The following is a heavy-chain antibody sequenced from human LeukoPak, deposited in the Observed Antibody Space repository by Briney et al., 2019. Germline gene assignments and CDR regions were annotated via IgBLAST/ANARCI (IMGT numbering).Heavy chain of an antibody. CDR1: GFTFSTYA. CDR3: ARAQMGAPTDY. J-gene: IGHJ4*02. CDR2: ICSDGSST. V-gene: IGHV3-74*01. D-gene: IGHD1-26*01. Sequence: GGSLRLSCAASGFTFSTYAMYWVRQAPGKGLVWVSRICSDGSSTIYADSVMGRFTISRDIAKSTLYLQMDSLRAEDTAVYYCARAQMGAPTDYWGQGTLVTVSS.